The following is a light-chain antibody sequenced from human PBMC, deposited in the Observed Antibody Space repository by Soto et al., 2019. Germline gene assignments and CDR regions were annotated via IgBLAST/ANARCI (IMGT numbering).Light chain of an antibody. CDR2: DAS. CDR3: QQRTNWPLT. CDR1: QSVTTF. Sequence: EIVLTQSPVTLSLSPGERATLSCRASQSVTTFLAWYQQKPGQAPRLLIYDASKRATGIPARFSGSGSGTDFTLTINSLEPEDFAVYYCQQRTNWPLTFGGGTKVEIK. J-gene: IGKJ4*01. V-gene: IGKV3-11*01.